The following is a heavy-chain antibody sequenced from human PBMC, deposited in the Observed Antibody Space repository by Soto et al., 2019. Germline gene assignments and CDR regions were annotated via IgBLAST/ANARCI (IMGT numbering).Heavy chain of an antibody. CDR1: GYTFTSYG. Sequence: ASVKVSCKASGYTFTSYGISWVRQAPGQGLEWMGWISAYNGKTNYAQKLQGRVTMTTGTSTSTAYMELRSLRSDDTAVYYCARESMCYYGSGTRYYYYCKNGSERLPRVTVAT. V-gene: IGHV1-18*01. D-gene: IGHD3-10*01. CDR3: ARESMCYYGSGTRYYYYCKNG. J-gene: IGHJ6*01. CDR2: ISAYNGKT.